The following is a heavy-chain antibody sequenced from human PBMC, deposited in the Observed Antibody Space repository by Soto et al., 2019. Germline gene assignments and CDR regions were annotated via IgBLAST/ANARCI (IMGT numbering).Heavy chain of an antibody. CDR3: ARHISEWQQLGGRFDP. Sequence: GESLKISGKGSGYILTSYWIVWGLQVPGEGLEWMGSIYPGDSETRYSPSFQGQVTISADKSINTAYLRWSSLRASDTAMYYCARHISEWQQLGGRFDPWGQGTLVTVSS. V-gene: IGHV5-51*01. D-gene: IGHD6-13*01. CDR2: IYPGDSET. CDR1: GYILTSYW. J-gene: IGHJ5*02.